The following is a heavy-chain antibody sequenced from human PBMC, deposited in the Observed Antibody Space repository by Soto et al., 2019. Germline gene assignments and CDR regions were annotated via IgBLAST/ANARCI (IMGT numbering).Heavy chain of an antibody. J-gene: IGHJ4*02. CDR3: AHNNYYGSGSVY. D-gene: IGHD3-10*01. V-gene: IGHV2-5*02. CDR1: GFSLNTRGVG. CDR2: IYWDNDK. Sequence: QITLKESGPTLVKPTQTLTLTCAFSGFSLNTRGVGVGWIRQPPGKALEWLALIYWDNDKRYSPSLKSRLTITKDTPKNHVVLMMTDMDPVDNATYYCAHNNYYGSGSVYWGQGTLVTVSS.